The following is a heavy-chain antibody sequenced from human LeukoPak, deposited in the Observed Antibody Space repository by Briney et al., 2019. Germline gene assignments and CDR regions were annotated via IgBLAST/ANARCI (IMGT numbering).Heavy chain of an antibody. J-gene: IGHJ4*02. Sequence: GSLRLSCLTSGFTLSTNAMSWIRQPPGKGLEWIGYVYYSGSTNYNPSLKSRVTISVDTSKSQFSLKLSSVTAADTAVYYCARGSGTPFDYWGQGTLVTVSS. D-gene: IGHD3-10*01. CDR3: ARGSGTPFDY. CDR1: GFTLSTNA. V-gene: IGHV4-59*01. CDR2: VYYSGST.